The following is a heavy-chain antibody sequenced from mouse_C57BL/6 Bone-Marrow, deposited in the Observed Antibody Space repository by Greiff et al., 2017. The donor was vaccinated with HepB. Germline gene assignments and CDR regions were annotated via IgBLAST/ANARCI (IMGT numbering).Heavy chain of an antibody. Sequence: EVQRVESGEGLVKPGGSLKLSCAASGFTFSSYAMSWVRQTPEKRLEWVAYISSGGDYIYYADTVKGRFTISRDNARNTLYLQMSSLKSEDTAMYYCTRGGYYGTWFAYWGQGTLVTVSA. CDR3: TRGGYYGTWFAY. V-gene: IGHV5-9-1*02. D-gene: IGHD1-1*01. CDR2: ISSGGDYI. CDR1: GFTFSSYA. J-gene: IGHJ3*01.